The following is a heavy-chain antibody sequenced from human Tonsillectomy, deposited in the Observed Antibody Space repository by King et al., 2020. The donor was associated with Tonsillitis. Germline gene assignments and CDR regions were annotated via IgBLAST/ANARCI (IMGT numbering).Heavy chain of an antibody. J-gene: IGHJ3*02. V-gene: IGHV3-74*01. CDR3: ARDGGSHDAFDI. CDR1: GFTFSSYW. D-gene: IGHD3-16*01. Sequence: VQLVESGGGLVQPGGSLRLSCAASGFTFSSYWMHWVRQAPGKGLGWFLRINSDGSSTSYADSVKGRFTISRDNAKNTRYLQMNSLRAEDTAVYYCARDGGSHDAFDIWGQGTMVTVSS. CDR2: INSDGSST.